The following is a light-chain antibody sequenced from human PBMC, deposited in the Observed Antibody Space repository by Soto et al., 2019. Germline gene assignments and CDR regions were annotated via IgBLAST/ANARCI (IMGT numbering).Light chain of an antibody. J-gene: IGLJ1*01. V-gene: IGLV2-14*03. CDR3: PSYDSSMSGYV. CDR2: DVY. CDR1: RTDGDGHDY. Sequence: QSVLTQPASVSGSPGQSIAISCIGVRTDGDGHDYVSWYQQHPGQAPQLIIYDVYNRPSGVSDRFSGSKSGNTASLIISGLQAEDEADYYCPSYDSSMSGYVLGTGTKVTVL.